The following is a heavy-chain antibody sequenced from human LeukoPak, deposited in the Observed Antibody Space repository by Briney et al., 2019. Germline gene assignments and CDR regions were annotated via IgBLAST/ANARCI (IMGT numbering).Heavy chain of an antibody. CDR2: INHSGST. V-gene: IGHV4-34*01. D-gene: IGHD6-19*01. Sequence: NPSETLSLTCAVYGGSFSGYYWSWIRQPPGKGLEWIGEINHSGSTNYNPSLKSRVTISVDTSKNQFSLKLSSVTTADTAVYYCAKQKWLDDWGQGTLVTVSS. CDR1: GGSFSGYY. J-gene: IGHJ4*02. CDR3: AKQKWLDD.